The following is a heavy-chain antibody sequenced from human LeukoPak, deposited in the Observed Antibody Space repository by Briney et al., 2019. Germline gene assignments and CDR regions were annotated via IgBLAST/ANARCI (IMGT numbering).Heavy chain of an antibody. CDR2: IYYSGST. J-gene: IGHJ4*02. D-gene: IGHD5-18*01. Sequence: SETLSLTCTVSGGSISSSSYYWGWIRQPPGKGLEWIGSIYYSGSTYYNPSLKSRVTISVDTSKNQFSLKLSSVTAADTAVYYCASGYSYGSLVDYWGQGTLVTVSS. CDR1: GGSISSSSYY. V-gene: IGHV4-39*07. CDR3: ASGYSYGSLVDY.